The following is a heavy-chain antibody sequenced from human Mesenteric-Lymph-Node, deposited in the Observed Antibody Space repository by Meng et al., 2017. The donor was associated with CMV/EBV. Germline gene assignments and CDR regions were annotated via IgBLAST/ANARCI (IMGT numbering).Heavy chain of an antibody. D-gene: IGHD1-1*01. Sequence: ASVKVSCKASGYTFTSYYMHWVRQAPGQGLEWMGIINPSGGSTSYAQKFQGRVTMTRDTSTSTVYMELSSLRSEDTAVYYCARDGGGLERRVFYYGMDVWGQGTTVTVSS. CDR1: GYTFTSYY. CDR2: INPSGGST. V-gene: IGHV1-46*01. J-gene: IGHJ6*02. CDR3: ARDGGGLERRVFYYGMDV.